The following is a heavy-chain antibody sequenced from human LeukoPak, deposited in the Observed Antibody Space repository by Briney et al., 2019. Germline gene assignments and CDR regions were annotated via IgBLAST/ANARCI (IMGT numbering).Heavy chain of an antibody. CDR1: GFTFSSYG. D-gene: IGHD3-22*01. CDR3: AKDWGVYDSSGYFFDY. CDR2: IRYDGSNK. J-gene: IGHJ4*02. Sequence: GGSLRLSCAASGFTFSSYGMHWVRQAPGKGLEWVAFIRYDGSNKYYADSVKGRFTISRDSSKNTLYLQMNSLRAEDTAVYYCAKDWGVYDSSGYFFDYWGQGTLVTVSS. V-gene: IGHV3-30*02.